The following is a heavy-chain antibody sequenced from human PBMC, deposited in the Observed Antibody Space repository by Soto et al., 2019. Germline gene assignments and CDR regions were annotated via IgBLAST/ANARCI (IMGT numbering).Heavy chain of an antibody. CDR2: IYYSGST. CDR1: GGSLSSSSDY. D-gene: IGHD3-9*01. CDR3: ARQPPYYDILTGYLPNCVDP. J-gene: IGHJ5*02. Sequence: SGTQSLTCPGAGGSLSSSSDYWGGIRKPAGKGLEWIGSIYYSGSTYYNPSLKSRVTISVDTSKNQFSLKLSSVTAADTAVYYCARQPPYYDILTGYLPNCVDPWGQGTLVTVSS. V-gene: IGHV4-39*01.